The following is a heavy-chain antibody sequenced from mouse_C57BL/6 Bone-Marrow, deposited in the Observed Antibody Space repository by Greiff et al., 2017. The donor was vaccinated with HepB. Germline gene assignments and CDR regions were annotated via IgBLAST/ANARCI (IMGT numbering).Heavy chain of an antibody. CDR2: IYPRSGNT. J-gene: IGHJ3*01. D-gene: IGHD4-1*01. CDR3: ARVLGRGAWFAY. V-gene: IGHV1-81*01. Sequence: VQLQQSGAELARPGASVKLSCKASGYTFTSYGISWVKQRTGQGLEWIGEIYPRSGNTYYNEKFKGKATLTADKSSSTAYMGLRSLTSEDSAVCFCARVLGRGAWFAYWGQGTLVTVSA. CDR1: GYTFTSYG.